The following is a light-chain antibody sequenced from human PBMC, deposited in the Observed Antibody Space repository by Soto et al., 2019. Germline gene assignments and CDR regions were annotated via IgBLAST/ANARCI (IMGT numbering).Light chain of an antibody. V-gene: IGKV3-15*01. CDR1: QTVHSN. CDR2: YAS. CDR3: QHYSNWPPT. Sequence: EVVMTQSPATLSVSPGERVTLSCRASQTVHSNLAWYQQRPGQAPSLLISYASTRATGIPARFSGSGSGTESTLTISSLQSEDSGVYYCQHYSNWPPTFGPGTKVEIK. J-gene: IGKJ3*01.